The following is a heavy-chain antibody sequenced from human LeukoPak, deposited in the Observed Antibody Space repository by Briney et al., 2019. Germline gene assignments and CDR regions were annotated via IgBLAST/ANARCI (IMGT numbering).Heavy chain of an antibody. V-gene: IGHV4-38-2*01. Sequence: PSETLSLTCAVSGYSISSGYYWGRIRQPPGKGLEWIGSIYHSGSTYYNPSLKSRVTISVDTSKNQFSLKLSSVTAADTAVYYCARLEGSPPNYFDYWGQGTLVTVSS. CDR1: GYSISSGYY. CDR3: ARLEGSPPNYFDY. J-gene: IGHJ4*02. D-gene: IGHD1-26*01. CDR2: IYHSGST.